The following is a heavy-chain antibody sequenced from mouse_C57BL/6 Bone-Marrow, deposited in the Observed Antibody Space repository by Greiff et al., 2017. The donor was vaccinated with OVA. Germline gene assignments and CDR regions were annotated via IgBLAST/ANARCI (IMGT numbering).Heavy chain of an antibody. Sequence: ESGPGLVKPSQSLSLTCSVPGYSITSGYYWNWIRQFPGNKLEWMGYISYDGSNNYNPSLKNRISITRDTSKNQFFLKLNSVTTEDTATYYCARDEDDYDGAWFAYWGQGTLVTVSA. CDR2: ISYDGSN. CDR1: GYSITSGYY. CDR3: ARDEDDYDGAWFAY. J-gene: IGHJ3*01. D-gene: IGHD2-4*01. V-gene: IGHV3-6*01.